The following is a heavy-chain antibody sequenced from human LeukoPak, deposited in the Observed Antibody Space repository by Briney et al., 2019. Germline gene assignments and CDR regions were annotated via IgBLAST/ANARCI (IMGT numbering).Heavy chain of an antibody. CDR1: GYTFTGYY. CDR3: ASTDYVWGSYEAYYFDY. V-gene: IGHV1-2*02. J-gene: IGHJ4*02. Sequence: GASVKVSCKASGYTFTGYYMHWVRQAPGQGLEWMGWINPNSGGTNYAQKFQGRVTMTRDTSISTAYMELSRLRSDDTAVYYCASTDYVWGSYEAYYFDYWAREPWSPSPQ. D-gene: IGHD3-16*01. CDR2: INPNSGGT.